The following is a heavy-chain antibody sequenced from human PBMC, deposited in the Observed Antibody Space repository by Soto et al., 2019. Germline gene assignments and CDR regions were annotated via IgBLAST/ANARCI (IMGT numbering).Heavy chain of an antibody. CDR3: ARRDQIAYYYGMDV. J-gene: IGHJ6*02. CDR2: INSDGSIT. D-gene: IGHD2-21*01. V-gene: IGHV3-74*01. Sequence: PGGSLRLSCAASAFTFSSYLMNWVRQAPGKGPVWVSRINSDGSITGYADSVKGRFTISRDNAKNTLYLQMNSLSAEDTAVYYCARRDQIAYYYGMDVWGPGSTVTVS. CDR1: AFTFSSYL.